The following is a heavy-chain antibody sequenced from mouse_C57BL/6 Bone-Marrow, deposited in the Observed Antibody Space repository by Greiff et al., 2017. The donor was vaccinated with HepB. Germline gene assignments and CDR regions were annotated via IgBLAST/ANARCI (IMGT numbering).Heavy chain of an antibody. CDR3: ARENYDYDKKFAY. D-gene: IGHD2-4*01. CDR1: GYSITSGYY. J-gene: IGHJ3*01. CDR2: ISYDGSN. Sequence: EVQLQQSGPGLVKPSQSLSLTCSVTGYSITSGYYWNWIRQFPGNKLEWMGYISYDGSNNYNPSLKNRISITRDPSKNQFFLKLNSVTTEDTATYYCARENYDYDKKFAYWGQGTLVTVSA. V-gene: IGHV3-6*01.